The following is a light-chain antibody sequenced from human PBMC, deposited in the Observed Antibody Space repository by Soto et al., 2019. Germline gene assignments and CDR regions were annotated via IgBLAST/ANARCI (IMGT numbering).Light chain of an antibody. CDR2: KAS. CDR1: QSISSW. Sequence: DIQMTQSPSTLSASVGDRVTITCRASQSISSWLAWYQQKPGKAPKLLIYKASSLESGDPSRFSGSGSGTEFTLTISSLQPDDFATYYCQQYNSWWTFGQGTKLEIK. J-gene: IGKJ2*02. V-gene: IGKV1-5*03. CDR3: QQYNSWWT.